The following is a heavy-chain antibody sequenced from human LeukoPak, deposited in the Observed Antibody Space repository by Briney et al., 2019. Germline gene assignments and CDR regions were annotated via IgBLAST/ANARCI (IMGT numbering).Heavy chain of an antibody. J-gene: IGHJ4*02. Sequence: SETLSLTCAVSGGSISSSDWWSWVRQPPGKGLEWIGEMHQSGITNYNPSLKSRVTMSLDKSKNQFSLKLSSVTAADTAVYYCARDIVGATGFDYWGQGTLVTVSS. CDR3: ARDIVGATGFDY. CDR2: MHQSGIT. D-gene: IGHD1-26*01. CDR1: GGSISSSDW. V-gene: IGHV4-4*02.